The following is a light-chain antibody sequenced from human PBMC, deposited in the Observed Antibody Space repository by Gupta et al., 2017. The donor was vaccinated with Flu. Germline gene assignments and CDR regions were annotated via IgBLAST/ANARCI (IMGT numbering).Light chain of an antibody. J-gene: IGKJ1*01. CDR2: KAS. CDR1: QSISSW. Sequence: PSTLSASVGDRVTITCLASQSISSWLAWYLQKPGKAPKLLIYKASNLQNGVPSRFSGRGSGTXFTLTIXSLQPDDFATYYCQQDDSYSWTFGXGTKVEIK. V-gene: IGKV1-5*03. CDR3: QQDDSYSWT.